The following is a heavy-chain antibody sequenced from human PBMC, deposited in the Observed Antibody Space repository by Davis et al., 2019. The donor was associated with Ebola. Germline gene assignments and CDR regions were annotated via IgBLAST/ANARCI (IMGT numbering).Heavy chain of an antibody. CDR3: TLNAQLVRGEDY. D-gene: IGHD6-6*01. J-gene: IGHJ4*02. V-gene: IGHV3-73*01. CDR1: GFTFGGSA. CDR2: IRSKANSYAT. Sequence: GESLKISCAASGFTFGGSAMHWVRQASGKGLEWVGRIRSKANSYATAYAASVKGRFTISRDDSKNTAYLQMNSLKTEDTAVYYCTLNAQLVRGEDYWGQGTLVTVSS.